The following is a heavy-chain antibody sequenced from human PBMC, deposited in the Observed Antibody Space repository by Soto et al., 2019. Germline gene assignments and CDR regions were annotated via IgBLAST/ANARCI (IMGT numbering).Heavy chain of an antibody. D-gene: IGHD1-26*01. CDR2: ISSDGSNK. J-gene: IGHJ4*02. CDR1: GFTFSDYG. CDR3: AKALYSGTYSSFDY. V-gene: IGHV3-30*18. Sequence: QVQLVESGGGVVQPGRSMRLSCAASGFTFSDYGMHWVRQAPGKGLEWVTFISSDGSNKYYADSVEGRFTISRDNFRNTLFLQMNSLRAEDTAVYYCAKALYSGTYSSFDYWGQVTLVAVSS.